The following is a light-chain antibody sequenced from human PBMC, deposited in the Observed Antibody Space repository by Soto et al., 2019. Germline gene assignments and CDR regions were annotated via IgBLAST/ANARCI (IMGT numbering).Light chain of an antibody. CDR3: QQAYSFPIT. V-gene: IGKV1-12*01. J-gene: IGKJ5*01. CDR1: QGIVRW. Sequence: TQSPSTPSGAVAIRGPPTCLASQGIVRWLAWYQQKPGKAPKLLIYDASSLESGVPSRFSGSGSGTDFTLTINSLQPEDFATYYCQQAYSFPITFGQGTRLEIK. CDR2: DAS.